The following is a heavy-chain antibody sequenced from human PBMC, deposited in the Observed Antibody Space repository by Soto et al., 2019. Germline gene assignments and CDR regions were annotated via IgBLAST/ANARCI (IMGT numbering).Heavy chain of an antibody. Sequence: ASVKVSCKASGYTFTSYYMHWVRQAPGQGLEWMGIINPSGGSTSYAQKFQGRVTMTRDTSTSTVYMELSSLRSEDTAVYYCARRAQEDYGDYEGLYYYMDVWGKGTTVTSP. CDR3: ARRAQEDYGDYEGLYYYMDV. J-gene: IGHJ6*03. CDR1: GYTFTSYY. D-gene: IGHD4-17*01. V-gene: IGHV1-46*03. CDR2: INPSGGST.